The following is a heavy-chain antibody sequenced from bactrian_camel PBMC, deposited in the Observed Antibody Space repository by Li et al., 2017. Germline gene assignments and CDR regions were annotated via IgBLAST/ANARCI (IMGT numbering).Heavy chain of an antibody. CDR2: LDSDGVT. V-gene: IGHV3S26*01. Sequence: HVQLVESGGGSVQTGGSLRLSCTVSRFTYSTYCMGWFRQAPEKEREEVATLDSDGVTSYQDSVKGRFTVSVDNARKTLYLQMNDLKPEDTAVYYCVGVIASLVPPSWGLGTQVTVS. CDR3: VGVIASLVPPS. J-gene: IGHJ4*01. D-gene: IGHD6*01. CDR1: RFTYSTYC.